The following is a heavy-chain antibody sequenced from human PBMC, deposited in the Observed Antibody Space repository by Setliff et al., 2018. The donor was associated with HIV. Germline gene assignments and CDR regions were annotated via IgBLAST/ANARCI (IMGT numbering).Heavy chain of an antibody. CDR2: INSNSGGT. Sequence: ASVKVSCKASGYTFTGYYINWMRQAPGQGLEWMGWINSNSGGTNYAQRFQGRVTVTRDTSISTAYMELCRLRSDDTAVYYCATDRTLPGFNLVRGVITDPAKYPLDYWGQGTLVTVSS. J-gene: IGHJ4*02. D-gene: IGHD3-10*01. CDR3: ATDRTLPGFNLVRGVITDPAKYPLDY. V-gene: IGHV1-2*02. CDR1: GYTFTGYY.